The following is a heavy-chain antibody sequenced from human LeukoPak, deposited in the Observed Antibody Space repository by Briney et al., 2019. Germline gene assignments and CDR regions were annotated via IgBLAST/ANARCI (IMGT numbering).Heavy chain of an antibody. V-gene: IGHV1-8*01. J-gene: IGHJ4*02. D-gene: IGHD1-14*01. CDR1: VYTFSRYD. CDR3: AWGPIESISSEY. CDR2: MNPKSGNT. Sequence: ASVKVSFKASVYTFSRYDINWVRPATGQGLEWMGWMNPKSGNTGYAKKFQGRVTMTRNSSISTAYMALSSLRSEDAAVYYCAWGPIESISSEYWGQEPLVTVSS.